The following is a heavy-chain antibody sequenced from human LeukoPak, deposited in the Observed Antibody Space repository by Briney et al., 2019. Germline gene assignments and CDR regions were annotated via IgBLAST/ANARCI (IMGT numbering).Heavy chain of an antibody. J-gene: IGHJ4*02. V-gene: IGHV3-21*01. CDR1: GFTFSSYS. D-gene: IGHD3-9*01. CDR3: AREPRYYDISPAIFDY. Sequence: PGGSLRLSCAASGFTFSSYSMNWVRQAPGKGLEWVSSISSSSSYIYYADSVKGRFTISRDNAKNSLYLQMNSLRAEDTAVYYCAREPRYYDISPAIFDYWGQGTLVTVSS. CDR2: ISSSSSYI.